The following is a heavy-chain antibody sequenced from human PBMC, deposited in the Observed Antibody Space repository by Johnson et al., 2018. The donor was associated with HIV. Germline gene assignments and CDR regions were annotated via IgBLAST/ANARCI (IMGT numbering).Heavy chain of an antibody. CDR3: ARSYSGSTWDAFDI. Sequence: VVQPGRSLRLSCAASGFTFSSYAMHWVRQAPGKGLEWVAVISYDGSIKYYADSVRGRFTISRDNSKNTLYMQMNSLRAEDTAVYYCARSYSGSTWDAFDIWGQGTLVTVSS. J-gene: IGHJ3*02. CDR1: GFTFSSYA. CDR2: ISYDGSIK. D-gene: IGHD1-26*01. V-gene: IGHV3-30*04.